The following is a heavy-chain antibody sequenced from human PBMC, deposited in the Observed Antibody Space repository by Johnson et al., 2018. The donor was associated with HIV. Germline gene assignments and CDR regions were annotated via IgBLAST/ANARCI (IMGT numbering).Heavy chain of an antibody. Sequence: VQLVESGGGVVQPGRSLRLSCAASGFTFSSYALHWVPQAPGKGLEWVAVISYDGSNKYYADSAKGRFTISRDNSKNTLYLQMNSLRAEDTAVYYCARPHVSSIAARRGVFDIWGQGTMVNVSS. V-gene: IGHV3-30-3*01. J-gene: IGHJ3*02. CDR2: ISYDGSNK. CDR3: ARPHVSSIAARRGVFDI. CDR1: GFTFSSYA. D-gene: IGHD6-6*01.